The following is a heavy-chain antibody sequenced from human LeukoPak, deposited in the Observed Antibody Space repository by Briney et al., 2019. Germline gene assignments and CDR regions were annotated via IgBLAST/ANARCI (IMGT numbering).Heavy chain of an antibody. CDR3: ARGRQGVYHLGMDV. V-gene: IGHV4-59*11. J-gene: IGHJ6*02. D-gene: IGHD5/OR15-5a*01. CDR1: VGSISCQF. CDR2: SYHSGRT. Sequence: SETLSLTCRLSVGSISCQFWNWIRQPPGKGLEWIGFSYHSGRTSYNPSLKSEVNIVLDLSKRQVSLQLNSVPAADTAVYYCARGRQGVYHLGMDVWGQGTTVTVSS.